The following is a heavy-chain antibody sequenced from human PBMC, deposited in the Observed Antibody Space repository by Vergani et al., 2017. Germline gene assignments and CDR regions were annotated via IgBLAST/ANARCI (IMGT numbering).Heavy chain of an antibody. CDR1: GFTFDTYT. D-gene: IGHD3-10*01. CDR3: TTAWGMYYLHGEYFQY. V-gene: IGHV3-23*01. CDR2: ISNGGGDI. Sequence: EVQLLESGGGLVQPGGSRRLSCAGAGFTFDTYTMAYVRQAPGKGLEWVAIISNGGGDIFYADSVKGRFTISRDNSKNTLFLQMNSLKEEDTAVYYCTTAWGMYYLHGEYFQYWGRGTLVAVSS. J-gene: IGHJ1*01.